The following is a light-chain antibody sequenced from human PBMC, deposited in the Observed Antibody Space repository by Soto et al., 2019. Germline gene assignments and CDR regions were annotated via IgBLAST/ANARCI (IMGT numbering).Light chain of an antibody. J-gene: IGKJ1*01. V-gene: IGKV3-20*01. CDR1: HSLTINF. CDR3: QQYEISTWT. CDR2: DXS. Sequence: EIVLTQSPATLALSQGERATLFXRASHSLTINFLAWYQQKPGXAPRLXXDDXSTMATGCPDRLSGSGSGTDFTLTIIRLDPEDFAVYYCQQYEISTWTFGQGTKVDIK.